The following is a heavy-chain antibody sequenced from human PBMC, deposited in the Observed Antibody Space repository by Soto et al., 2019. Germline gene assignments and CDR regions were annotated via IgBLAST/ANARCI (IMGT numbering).Heavy chain of an antibody. D-gene: IGHD6-13*01. V-gene: IGHV3-23*01. J-gene: IGHJ4*02. CDR3: AKRSPYSSGWYSPIFDY. CDR1: GFSFSDYA. Sequence: LRLSCAASGFSFSDYAMGWVRQAPGKGLEWVSVISESGGSTHYADSVRGQFTVSRDNSKNSLSLRMNSLRDEDTAVYFCAKRSPYSSGWYSPIFDYWGQGALVTVSS. CDR2: ISESGGST.